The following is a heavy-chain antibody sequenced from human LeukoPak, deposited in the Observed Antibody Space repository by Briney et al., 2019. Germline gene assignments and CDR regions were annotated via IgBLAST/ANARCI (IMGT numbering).Heavy chain of an antibody. V-gene: IGHV4-31*03. J-gene: IGHJ4*02. CDR3: ARGGNRFGGFYFDY. D-gene: IGHD3-10*01. Sequence: PSQTQSLTCTVSADSLSSGGHYWAWIRQLPGKGLESIGFIHHSGSSRHNPSLKDRVAISVDASRKQFALRLSSVTAADTAIYYCARGGNRFGGFYFDYWGQGIQVIVSS. CDR1: ADSLSSGGHY. CDR2: IHHSGSS.